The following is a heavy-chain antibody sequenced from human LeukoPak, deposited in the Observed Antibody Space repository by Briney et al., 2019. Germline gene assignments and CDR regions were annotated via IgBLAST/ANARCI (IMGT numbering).Heavy chain of an antibody. CDR1: GFNFRNYW. CDR2: INSDGSST. J-gene: IGHJ4*02. V-gene: IGHV3-74*01. D-gene: IGHD1-1*01. Sequence: GGSPRLSCAASGFNFRNYWMHWVRQAPGKGLVWVSRINSDGSSTSYADSVKGRFTISRDNAENTLYLQINSLRAEDTAVYYCATDEAATGRLDYWGQGTLVTDSS. CDR3: ATDEAATGRLDY.